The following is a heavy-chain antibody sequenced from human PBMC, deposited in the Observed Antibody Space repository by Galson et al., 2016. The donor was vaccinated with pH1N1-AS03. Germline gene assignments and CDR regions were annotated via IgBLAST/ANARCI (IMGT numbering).Heavy chain of an antibody. CDR1: GFTFNTYW. V-gene: IGHV3-7*01. CDR2: INQDGSGK. Sequence: SLRLSCAASGFTFNTYWMSWVRQAPGKGLEWVANINQDGSGKSYMDSVKGRFTISRDNAENSLFLQMNSLRAEDTAVYYCARPKNGGNSQVNAFDLWGQGTMVTVSS. J-gene: IGHJ3*01. CDR3: ARPKNGGNSQVNAFDL. D-gene: IGHD4-23*01.